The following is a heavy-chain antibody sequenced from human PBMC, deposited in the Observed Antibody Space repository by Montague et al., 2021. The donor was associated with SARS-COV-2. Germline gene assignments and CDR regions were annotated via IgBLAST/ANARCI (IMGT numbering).Heavy chain of an antibody. CDR1: GGSISSSSYY. J-gene: IGHJ6*02. CDR2: IYYSGGT. Sequence: SETLSLTCTVPGGSISSSSYYWGWIRQPPGKGLEWIGSIYYSGGTYYNPSLKSRVTISVDTSKNQFSLKLSSVTAADTAVYYCAGVGRRRLVRLSGMDVWGQGTTVTVSS. V-gene: IGHV4-39*07. CDR3: AGVGRRRLVRLSGMDV. D-gene: IGHD6-19*01.